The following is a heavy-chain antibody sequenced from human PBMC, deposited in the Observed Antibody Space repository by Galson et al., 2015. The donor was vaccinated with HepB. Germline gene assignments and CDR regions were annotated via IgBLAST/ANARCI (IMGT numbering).Heavy chain of an antibody. Sequence: SVKVSCKASGYPFTKYHVHWVRQAPGQGLEWIGIDSFNGESTNYAQKFQGRLTMTRDPPTNTVYMELSSRTSEDTAIYFCARDSSDWSLDSWGQGTPVTVSS. CDR1: GYPFTKYH. J-gene: IGHJ5*01. D-gene: IGHD6-19*01. V-gene: IGHV1-46*01. CDR3: ARDSSDWSLDS. CDR2: DSFNGEST.